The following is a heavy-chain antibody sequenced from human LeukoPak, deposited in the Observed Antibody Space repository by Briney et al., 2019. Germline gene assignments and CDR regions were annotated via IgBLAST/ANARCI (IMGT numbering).Heavy chain of an antibody. CDR3: ARAAYYYDSSGYYSP. J-gene: IGHJ5*02. D-gene: IGHD3-22*01. V-gene: IGHV1-69*06. CDR2: IIPIFGTA. Sequence: VASVKVSCKASGYTFTNFGINWVRQAPGQGLEWMGGIIPIFGTANYAQKFQGRVTITADKSTSTAYMELSSLRSEDTAVYYCARAAYYYDSSGYYSPWGQGTLVTVSS. CDR1: GYTFTNFG.